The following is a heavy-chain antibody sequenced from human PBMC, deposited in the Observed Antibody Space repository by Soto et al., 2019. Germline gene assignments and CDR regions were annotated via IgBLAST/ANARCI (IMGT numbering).Heavy chain of an antibody. CDR2: IDPSDSYT. D-gene: IGHD3-10*01. Sequence: PGESLKISCKGSGYSFTSYWISWVRQMPGKGLEWMGRIDPSDSYTNYSPSFQGHVTISADKSISTAYLQWSSLKASDTAMYYCARQSTMVRGVISTSSYYYGMGVWGQGTTVTVSS. J-gene: IGHJ6*02. V-gene: IGHV5-10-1*01. CDR3: ARQSTMVRGVISTSSYYYGMGV. CDR1: GYSFTSYW.